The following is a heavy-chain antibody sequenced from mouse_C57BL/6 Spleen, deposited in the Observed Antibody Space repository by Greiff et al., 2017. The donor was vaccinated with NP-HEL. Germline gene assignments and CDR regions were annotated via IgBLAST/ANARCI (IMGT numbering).Heavy chain of an antibody. J-gene: IGHJ4*01. CDR1: GYTFTDYN. V-gene: IGHV1-18*01. CDR2: INPNNGGT. D-gene: IGHD1-1*01. CDR3: ARLDYYGSSYYAMAY. Sequence: EVQLQQSGPELVKPGASVKIPCKASGYTFTDYNMDWVKQSPGKSLEWIGDINPNNGGTIYNQKFKGKATLTVDKSSSTAYMELRSLTSEDTAVYYCARLDYYGSSYYAMAYWGKGTSVTVSS.